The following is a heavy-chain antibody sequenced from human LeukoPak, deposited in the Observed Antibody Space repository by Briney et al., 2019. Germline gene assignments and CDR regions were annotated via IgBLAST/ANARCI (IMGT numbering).Heavy chain of an antibody. CDR3: ARGVARSSKFHFSYYFDY. CDR1: GFTFSSYS. J-gene: IGHJ4*02. CDR2: IYYSGST. V-gene: IGHV4-39*07. D-gene: IGHD6-6*01. Sequence: PGGSLRLSCAASGFTFSSYSMNWVRQAPGKGLEWIGSIYYSGSTYYNPSLKSRVTISVDTSKNQFSLKLSSVTAADTAVYYCARGVARSSKFHFSYYFDYWGQGTLVTVSS.